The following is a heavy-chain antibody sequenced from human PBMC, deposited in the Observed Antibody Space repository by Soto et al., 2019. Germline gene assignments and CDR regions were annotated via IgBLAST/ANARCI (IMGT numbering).Heavy chain of an antibody. Sequence: PGGSLRLSCAASGFTFSSYDMHWVRQATGKGLEWVSAIGTAGDTYYPGSVKGRFTISRENAKNSLYLQMNSLRAGDTAVYYCARGKRTTVTTWYYMDVWGKGTTVTV. D-gene: IGHD4-4*01. CDR2: IGTAGDT. J-gene: IGHJ6*03. V-gene: IGHV3-13*01. CDR1: GFTFSSYD. CDR3: ARGKRTTVTTWYYMDV.